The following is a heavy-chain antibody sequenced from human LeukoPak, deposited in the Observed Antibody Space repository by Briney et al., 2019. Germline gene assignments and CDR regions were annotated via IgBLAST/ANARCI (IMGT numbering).Heavy chain of an antibody. J-gene: IGHJ5*02. Sequence: SVKVSCKASGGTFSSYAISWVRQAPGQGLEWMGGIIPIFGTANYAQKFQGRVTITTDESTSTAYVELSSLRSEDTAVYYCARSRGYSYGHSNWFDPWGQGTLVTVSS. CDR2: IIPIFGTA. V-gene: IGHV1-69*05. CDR1: GGTFSSYA. CDR3: ARSRGYSYGHSNWFDP. D-gene: IGHD5-18*01.